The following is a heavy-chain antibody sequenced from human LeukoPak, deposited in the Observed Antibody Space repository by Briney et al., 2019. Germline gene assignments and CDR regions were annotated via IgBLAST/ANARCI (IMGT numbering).Heavy chain of an antibody. CDR1: GYTFTGYY. CDR2: INPNSGGT. J-gene: IGHJ4*02. D-gene: IGHD3-10*01. CDR3: ARETGFGEYHFDY. V-gene: IGHV1-2*02. Sequence: VASVKVSCKASGYTFTGYYMHWVRQAPGQGLEWMGWINPNSGGTNYAQKFQGRVTMTRDTSISTAYMELSRLRSDDTAVYYCARETGFGEYHFDYWGQGTLVTVSS.